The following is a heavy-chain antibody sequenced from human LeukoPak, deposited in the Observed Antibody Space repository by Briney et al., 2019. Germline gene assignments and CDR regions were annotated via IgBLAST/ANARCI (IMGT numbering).Heavy chain of an antibody. J-gene: IGHJ5*02. D-gene: IGHD2/OR15-2a*01. CDR2: IKQDGSEK. V-gene: IGHV3-7*01. CDR3: VRDPFFSVP. CDR1: GFTITNHW. Sequence: GGSLRLSCAVSGFTITNHWMSWGRQAPGKGLEWVANIKQDGSEKYYVDSVKGRFTISRDNGKNSLYLQMNSLRVEDTALYYCVRDPFFSVPWGQGTLVTVSS.